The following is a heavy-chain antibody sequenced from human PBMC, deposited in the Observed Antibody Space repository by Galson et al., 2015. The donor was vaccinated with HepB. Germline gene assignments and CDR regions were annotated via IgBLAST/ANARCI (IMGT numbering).Heavy chain of an antibody. CDR1: GFTFSSYA. CDR3: AKDSLYSSSWYAPYFDY. D-gene: IGHD6-13*01. V-gene: IGHV3-23*01. Sequence: SLRLSCAASGFTFSSYAMSWVRQAPGKGLEWVSAISGSGDSTYYADSVKGRFTISRDNSKNTLYLQMNSLRAEDTAVYYCAKDSLYSSSWYAPYFDYWGQGTLVTVSS. CDR2: ISGSGDST. J-gene: IGHJ4*02.